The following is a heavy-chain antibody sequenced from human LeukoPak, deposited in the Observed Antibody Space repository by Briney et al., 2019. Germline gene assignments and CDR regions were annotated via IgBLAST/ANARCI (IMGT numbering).Heavy chain of an antibody. CDR3: VRDAHTGSGTYWGGVDYYYGLDV. J-gene: IGHJ6*02. CDR2: VYGGGGT. V-gene: IGHV3-66*01. D-gene: IGHD3-10*01. CDR1: GFTVSSNY. Sequence: GGCLRLSCAASGFTVSSNYMTWVRQAPGKGLEWVSVVYGGGGTYYADSVKGRFTISRDNSKNTLYLQMNSLRAEDTAVYYCVRDAHTGSGTYWGGVDYYYGLDVWGQGTTVTVSS.